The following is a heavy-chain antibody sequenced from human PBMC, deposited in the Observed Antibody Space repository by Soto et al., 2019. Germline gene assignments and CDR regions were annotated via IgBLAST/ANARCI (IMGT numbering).Heavy chain of an antibody. CDR2: INHSGST. CDR1: GGSFSGYY. Sequence: QVQLQQWGAGLLKPSETLSLTCAVYGGSFSGYYWSWIRQPPGKGLEWIGEINHSGSTNYNPSLKSRVTISVDTSKNQFSLKLSSVTAADTAVYYCARGLGTFNGSGRQYYFDYWGQGTLVTVSS. V-gene: IGHV4-34*01. CDR3: ARGLGTFNGSGRQYYFDY. D-gene: IGHD3-10*01. J-gene: IGHJ4*02.